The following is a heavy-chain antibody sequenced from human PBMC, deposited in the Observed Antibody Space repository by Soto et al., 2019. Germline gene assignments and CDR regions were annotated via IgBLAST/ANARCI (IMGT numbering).Heavy chain of an antibody. D-gene: IGHD2-2*01. CDR2: VTGNRGST. CDR1: GFTFSSYA. V-gene: IGHV3-23*01. J-gene: IGHJ3*02. Sequence: EVQLLESGGGLVQPGGSLRLSCAASGFTFSSYAMSWVRQAPGKGLEWVAAVTGNRGSTYYADSVKGRFTIFRDSPKNTLYLQMNSLRVEDTAVYYCAKDVVEIPATSDGFDIWGQGTLVTVSS. CDR3: AKDVVEIPATSDGFDI.